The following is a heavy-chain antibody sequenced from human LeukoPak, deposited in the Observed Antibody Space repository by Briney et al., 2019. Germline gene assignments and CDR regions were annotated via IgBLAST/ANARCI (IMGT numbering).Heavy chain of an antibody. D-gene: IGHD4-17*01. Sequence: GGSLRLSCAASGFTFSSYWMSWVRQAPGKGLERVADIKQDGSEKYYVDSVKGRFTISRDNAKNSLYLQMNSLRAEDTAVYYCARVRTTVTTFDAFDIWGQGTMVTVSS. J-gene: IGHJ3*02. CDR1: GFTFSSYW. CDR2: IKQDGSEK. V-gene: IGHV3-7*01. CDR3: ARVRTTVTTFDAFDI.